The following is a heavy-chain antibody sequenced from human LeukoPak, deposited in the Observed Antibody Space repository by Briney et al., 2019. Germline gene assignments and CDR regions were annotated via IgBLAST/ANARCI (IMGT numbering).Heavy chain of an antibody. D-gene: IGHD6-13*01. CDR1: GFTFSSYG. CDR3: AKGGSSWYTLGDY. Sequence: GRSLRLSCAASGFTFSSYGMHWVRQAPGKGLEWVAVISYDGSNKYYADSVKGRFTISRDNSKNTLYLQMNSLRAEDTVVYYCAKGGSSWYTLGDYWGQGTLVTVSS. CDR2: ISYDGSNK. J-gene: IGHJ4*02. V-gene: IGHV3-30*18.